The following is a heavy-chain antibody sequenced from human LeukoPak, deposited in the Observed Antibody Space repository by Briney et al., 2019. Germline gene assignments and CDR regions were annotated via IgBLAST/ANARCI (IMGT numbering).Heavy chain of an antibody. V-gene: IGHV3-23*01. Sequence: PGGSLSLSCAASDFTISSYAMTWIRKAPGKGQDWDSAICGRGASTYYADSVKGRFTISRDNSQDTLDLQMNSLRAEDTAVYYCAKDHIGVVVAATLIFGYGGQGNLVTVSS. CDR3: AKDHIGVVVAATLIFGY. D-gene: IGHD2-15*01. J-gene: IGHJ4*02. CDR2: ICGRGAST. CDR1: DFTISSYA.